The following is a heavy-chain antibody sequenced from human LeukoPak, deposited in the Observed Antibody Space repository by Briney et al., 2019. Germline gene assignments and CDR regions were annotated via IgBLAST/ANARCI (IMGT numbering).Heavy chain of an antibody. CDR1: GGSISSSSYY. CDR3: ARDRPITMIGSSAFDI. V-gene: IGHV4-39*07. D-gene: IGHD3-22*01. CDR2: IYYSGST. Sequence: SETLSLTCTVSGGSISSSSYYWGWIRQPPGKGLEWIGSIYYSGSTYYNPSLKSRVTISVDTSKNQFSLKLSSVTAADTAVYYCARDRPITMIGSSAFDIWGQGTMVTVSS. J-gene: IGHJ3*02.